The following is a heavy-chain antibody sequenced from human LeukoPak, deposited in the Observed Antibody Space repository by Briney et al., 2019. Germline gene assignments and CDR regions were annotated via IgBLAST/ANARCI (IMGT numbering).Heavy chain of an antibody. CDR3: ARVQYYDFWSGYYSLRSFDY. J-gene: IGHJ4*02. V-gene: IGHV3-21*01. CDR2: ISSSSSYI. Sequence: GGSLRLSCAASGFTFSSYSMNWVRQSPGKGLEWVSSISSSSSYIYYADSVKGRFTISRDNAKNSLYLQMNSLRAEDTAVYYCARVQYYDFWSGYYSLRSFDYWGQGTLVTVSS. CDR1: GFTFSSYS. D-gene: IGHD3-3*01.